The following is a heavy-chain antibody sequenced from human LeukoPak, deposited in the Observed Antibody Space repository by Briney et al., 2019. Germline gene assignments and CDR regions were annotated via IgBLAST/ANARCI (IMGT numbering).Heavy chain of an antibody. J-gene: IGHJ3*02. D-gene: IGHD2-2*01. CDR3: AREDIVVVPAAKRRAFDI. CDR2: IIPIFGTA. Sequence: SVKVSCKASGGTSSSYAISWVRQAPGQGPEWMGGIIPIFGTANYAQKFQGRVTITTDESTSTAYMELSSLRSEDTAVYYCAREDIVVVPAAKRRAFDIWGQGTMVTVSS. V-gene: IGHV1-69*05. CDR1: GGTSSSYA.